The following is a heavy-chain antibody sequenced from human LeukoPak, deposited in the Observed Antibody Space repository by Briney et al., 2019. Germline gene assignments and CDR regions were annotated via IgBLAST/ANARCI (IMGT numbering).Heavy chain of an antibody. J-gene: IGHJ4*02. CDR1: GFTFSDFH. CDR3: ARERGVAFDY. Sequence: GGSPRLSCAASGFTFSDFHMSWIRQAPGKGLEWFSFIAPSGTTIYYADSVKGRFTVSRDNAKNSLYLQMNSLRAEDTAVYYCARERGVAFDYWGQGTLVTVSS. CDR2: IAPSGTTI. V-gene: IGHV3-11*01.